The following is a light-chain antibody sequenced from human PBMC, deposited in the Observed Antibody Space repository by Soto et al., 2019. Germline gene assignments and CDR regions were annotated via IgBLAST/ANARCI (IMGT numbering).Light chain of an antibody. CDR1: QSVSSSY. Sequence: EIGLRMSPGTVSLSPGERATLSCRASQSVSSSYLAWYQQKPGQAPRLLIYGASSRATGIPDRFSGSGSGTDFTLTISRLEPEDFAVFYCQQYGVSPWTFGQGAKV. J-gene: IGKJ1*01. CDR3: QQYGVSPWT. CDR2: GAS. V-gene: IGKV3-20*01.